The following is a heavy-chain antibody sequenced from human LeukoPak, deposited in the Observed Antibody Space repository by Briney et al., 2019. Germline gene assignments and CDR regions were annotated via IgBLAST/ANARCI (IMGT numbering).Heavy chain of an antibody. V-gene: IGHV1-2*02. Sequence: VKVSCKASGYTFTGYYMHWVRQAPGQGLEWMGWINPNSGGTNYAQKFQGRVTMTRDTSISTAYMELSRLRSDDTAVYYCARGPRRGSSGYYYGDYWGQGTLVTVSS. J-gene: IGHJ4*02. CDR1: GYTFTGYY. CDR2: INPNSGGT. CDR3: ARGPRRGSSGYYYGDY. D-gene: IGHD3-22*01.